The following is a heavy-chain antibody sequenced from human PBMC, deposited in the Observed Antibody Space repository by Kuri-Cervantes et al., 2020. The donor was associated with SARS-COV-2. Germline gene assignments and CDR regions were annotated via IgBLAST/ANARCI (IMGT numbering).Heavy chain of an antibody. CDR1: GFTFSSYA. D-gene: IGHD5-18*01. Sequence: GESLKISCAASGFTFSSYAMHWVRQAPGKGLEWVAVISYDGSNKYYADSVKGRFTISRDNSKNTLYLQMNSLRAEDTAVYYCARDGAGYSYGSPIYGMDVWGQGTTVTVSS. V-gene: IGHV3-30*07. J-gene: IGHJ6*02. CDR2: ISYDGSNK. CDR3: ARDGAGYSYGSPIYGMDV.